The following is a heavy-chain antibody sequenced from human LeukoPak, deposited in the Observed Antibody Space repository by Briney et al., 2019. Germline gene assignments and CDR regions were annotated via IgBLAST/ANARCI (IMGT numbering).Heavy chain of an antibody. CDR3: VRDCSTPCSIFSDY. CDR2: ISGYNAST. D-gene: IGHD2-2*01. Sequence: ASVKVSCKASGYTFISFGFSWVRQAPGQGLEWMGWISGYNASTKYAQNLQGRVSMTTDISTSTAYMELRSLRSDDTAVYYGVRDCSTPCSIFSDYWGQGTLVTVSS. CDR1: GYTFISFG. V-gene: IGHV1-18*01. J-gene: IGHJ4*02.